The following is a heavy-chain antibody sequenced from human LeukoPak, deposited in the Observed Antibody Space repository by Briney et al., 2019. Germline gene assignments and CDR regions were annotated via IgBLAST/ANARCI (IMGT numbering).Heavy chain of an antibody. CDR2: IYNGGST. J-gene: IGHJ4*02. CDR1: GGSISSGRYY. D-gene: IGHD2-21*01. CDR3: ARDTGGGDFGYYFDY. V-gene: IGHV4-31*03. Sequence: SQTLSLTCTVSGGSISSGRYYWSWIRQHPGKGLEWIGYIYNGGSTYYNPSLKSRVTISADTSKNQFSLKLSSVTAADTAVYYCARDTGGGDFGYYFDYWGQGTLVTVSS.